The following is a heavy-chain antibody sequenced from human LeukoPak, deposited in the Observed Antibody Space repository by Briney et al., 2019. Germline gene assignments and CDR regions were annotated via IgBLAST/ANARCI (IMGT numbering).Heavy chain of an antibody. CDR3: ARDMAAAGTDVFDY. V-gene: IGHV5-51*01. CDR1: GYSFTSSW. CDR2: IYPGASDT. D-gene: IGHD6-13*01. J-gene: IGHJ4*02. Sequence: GESLKISCKGSGYSFTSSWIGWVRQMPGKGLEWMGIIYPGASDTRYSPSFQGQVTISVGKSITTAYLQWSSLKASDTAMYYCARDMAAAGTDVFDYWGQGTLVTVSS.